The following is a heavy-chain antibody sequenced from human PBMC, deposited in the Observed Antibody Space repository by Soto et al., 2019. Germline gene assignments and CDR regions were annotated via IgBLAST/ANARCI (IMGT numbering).Heavy chain of an antibody. CDR1: GFTMSNNY. Sequence: EVQVVESGGGLVQPGGSLRLSCAASGFTMSNNYLSWVRQAPGKGLEWVSVTYTGGTTYYADSVKGRFTISRHNSDNTVYLQMDRQRPEDTAVYFCARNLSLVGFGEKDLWGRGTLVTVSS. CDR3: ARNLSLVGFGEKDL. D-gene: IGHD3-10*01. J-gene: IGHJ2*01. V-gene: IGHV3-53*04. CDR2: TYTGGTT.